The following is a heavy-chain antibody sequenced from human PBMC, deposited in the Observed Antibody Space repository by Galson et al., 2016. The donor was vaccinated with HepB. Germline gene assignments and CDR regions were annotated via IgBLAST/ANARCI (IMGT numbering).Heavy chain of an antibody. CDR2: ISSRSSTI. J-gene: IGHJ3*01. V-gene: IGHV3-11*04. Sequence: SLRLSCAASGFTFSDYYMNWIRQAPGKGLEWISYISSRSSTIYYADSVKGRFTISRDNAKNSLFLQMNSLRAEDTAVYYCVRGGDTVIGAAFDVWGRGTMVTVSS. D-gene: IGHD5-18*01. CDR3: VRGGDTVIGAAFDV. CDR1: GFTFSDYY.